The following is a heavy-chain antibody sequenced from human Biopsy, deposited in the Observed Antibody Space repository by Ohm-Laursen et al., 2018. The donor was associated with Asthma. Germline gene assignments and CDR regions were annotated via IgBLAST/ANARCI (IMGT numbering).Heavy chain of an antibody. J-gene: IGHJ6*02. D-gene: IGHD2-2*01. CDR1: GFTFGSYG. CDR2: IWYDGSNK. Sequence: SLRLSCAASGFTFGSYGMHWVRQAPGKGLEWVAVIWYDGSNKYYADSVKGRFTISRDNSKNTLYLQMNSLRAEDTAVYYRARGGLGYCSSTSCYQNYYYGMDVWGQGTTVTVSS. CDR3: ARGGLGYCSSTSCYQNYYYGMDV. V-gene: IGHV3-33*01.